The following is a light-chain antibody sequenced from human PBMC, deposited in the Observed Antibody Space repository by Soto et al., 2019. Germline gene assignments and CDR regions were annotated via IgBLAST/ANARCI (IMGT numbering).Light chain of an antibody. V-gene: IGLV2-23*01. CDR3: CSYAGSTTFYV. J-gene: IGLJ1*01. CDR2: EGS. CDR1: SSDIGSYNL. Sequence: QSVLTQPASVSGSPGQSITISCTGTSSDIGSYNLVSWYQQYPGKAPKLIIYEGSKRPSGVSTRFSGSKSGNTASLTISGLQAEDEADYYCCSYAGSTTFYVFGTGTKATVL.